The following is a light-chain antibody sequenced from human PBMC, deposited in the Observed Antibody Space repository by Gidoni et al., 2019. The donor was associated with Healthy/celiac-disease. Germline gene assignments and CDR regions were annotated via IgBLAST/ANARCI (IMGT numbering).Light chain of an antibody. J-gene: IGKJ1*01. V-gene: IGKV1-39*01. CDR1: QSISSY. CDR2: AAS. Sequence: DIQMTQSPSSMSASVGDIVTITCRASQSISSYLNWYQQKPGKAPKLLISAASSLQSGVPSMFSGSGSGTDFTLTISILQPEDFATYYCQQSYSTPRTFGQXTKVEIK. CDR3: QQSYSTPRT.